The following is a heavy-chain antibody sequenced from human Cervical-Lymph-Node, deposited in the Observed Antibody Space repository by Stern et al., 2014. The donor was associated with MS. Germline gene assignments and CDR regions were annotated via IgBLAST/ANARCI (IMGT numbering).Heavy chain of an antibody. D-gene: IGHD6-6*01. Sequence: VQLVQSGAEVKKPGESLKISCKGSGYSFTSYWIGWVRQMPGKGLEWMGIIYPGDSDTRYSPSFQGQVTISADKSISTAYLQWSSLKASDTAMYYCARHAALKSSIAALAARTWYYGMDVWGQGTTVTVSS. CDR1: GYSFTSYW. V-gene: IGHV5-51*01. CDR2: IYPGDSDT. J-gene: IGHJ6*02. CDR3: ARHAALKSSIAALAARTWYYGMDV.